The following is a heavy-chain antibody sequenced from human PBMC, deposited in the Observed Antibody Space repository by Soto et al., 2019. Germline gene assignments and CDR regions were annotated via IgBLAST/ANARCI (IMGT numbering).Heavy chain of an antibody. V-gene: IGHV1-18*01. Sequence: QVQLVQSGAEVKKPGASVEVSCKASGYTFTSYGISWVRQAPGQGLEWMGWISAYNGNTNYAQKLQGRVTMTTDTSTSTAYMELRSLRSDDTAVYYCARDYGDYMGGDYGVGWFDPWGQGTLVTVSS. CDR1: GYTFTSYG. CDR3: ARDYGDYMGGDYGVGWFDP. CDR2: ISAYNGNT. J-gene: IGHJ5*02. D-gene: IGHD4-17*01.